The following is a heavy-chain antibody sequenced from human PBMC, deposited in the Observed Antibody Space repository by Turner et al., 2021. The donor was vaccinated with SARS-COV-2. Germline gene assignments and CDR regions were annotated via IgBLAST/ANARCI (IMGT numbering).Heavy chain of an antibody. D-gene: IGHD6-19*01. CDR3: ARQVSILGRWLAPFDS. J-gene: IGHJ4*02. CDR1: IGSISSSAYY. CDR2: FCYSGST. V-gene: IGHV4-39*01. Sequence: QLQLQSSGPGLLKPSETLSLTCTVSIGSISSSAYYWGWIRQPPGKGLEWIGSFCYSGSTYYSPSLKSRITISVDTSKNQFSLNLSSVTAADTAVYYCARQVSILGRWLAPFDSWGQGTLVTVSS.